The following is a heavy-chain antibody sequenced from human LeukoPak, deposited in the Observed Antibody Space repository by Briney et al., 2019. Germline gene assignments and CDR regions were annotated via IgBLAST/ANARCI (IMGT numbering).Heavy chain of an antibody. D-gene: IGHD6-13*01. CDR2: IYHSGST. CDR1: GGPISSSNW. CDR3: ASGTDSSSWSPFGY. Sequence: SETLSLTCAVSGGPISSSNWWSWVRQPPGKGLEWIGEIYHSGSTNYNSSLKSRVTISVDKSKKQFSLKLSSVTAADTAVYYCASGTDSSSWSPFGYWGQGTLVTVSS. J-gene: IGHJ4*02. V-gene: IGHV4-4*02.